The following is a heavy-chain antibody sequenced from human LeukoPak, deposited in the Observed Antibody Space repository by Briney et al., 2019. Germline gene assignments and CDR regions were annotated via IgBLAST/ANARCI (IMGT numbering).Heavy chain of an antibody. CDR3: ARMLAGRGPGLGYYYYYMDV. CDR1: GYSISGGYY. CDR2: IYHSGST. J-gene: IGHJ6*03. D-gene: IGHD3-16*01. Sequence: SETLSLTCTVSGYSISGGYYWGWIRPPPGKGLEWIGSIYHSGSTYYNPSLKSRVTISVDTSKNQFSLKLSSVTAADTAVYYCARMLAGRGPGLGYYYYYMDVWGKGTTVTVSS. V-gene: IGHV4-38-2*02.